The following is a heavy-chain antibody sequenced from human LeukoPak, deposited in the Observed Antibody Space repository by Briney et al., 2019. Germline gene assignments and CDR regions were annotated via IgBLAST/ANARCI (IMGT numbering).Heavy chain of an antibody. D-gene: IGHD5-18*01. J-gene: IGHJ6*03. CDR1: GYTLTELS. Sequence: GASVKVSCKVSGYTLTELSMHWVRQAPGKGLEWMGGFDPEDGETIYAQKFQGRVTMTEDTSTDTAYMELSSLRSEDTAVYYCARDSRIQLWLGRESGTYYYYYMDVWGKGTTVTVSS. CDR2: FDPEDGET. CDR3: ARDSRIQLWLGRESGTYYYYYMDV. V-gene: IGHV1-24*01.